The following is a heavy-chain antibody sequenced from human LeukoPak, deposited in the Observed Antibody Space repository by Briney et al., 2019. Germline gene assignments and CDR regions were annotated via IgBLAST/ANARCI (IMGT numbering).Heavy chain of an antibody. CDR3: ARERSGSYYAHLGELAY. Sequence: PGGSLRLSCAASGFTFSSYSMNWVRQAPGKGLEWVSSISSSSSYIYYADSVKGRFTISRDNAKNSLYLQMNSLRAEDTAVYYCARERSGSYYAHLGELAYWGQGTLVTVSS. CDR2: ISSSSSYI. V-gene: IGHV3-21*01. J-gene: IGHJ4*02. D-gene: IGHD3-10*01. CDR1: GFTFSSYS.